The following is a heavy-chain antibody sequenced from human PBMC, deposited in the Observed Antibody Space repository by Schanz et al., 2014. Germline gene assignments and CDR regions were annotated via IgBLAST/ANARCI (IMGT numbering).Heavy chain of an antibody. CDR2: IKSDGSST. CDR1: GFTFSSYW. CDR3: GRPALWFGDNCFDP. V-gene: IGHV3-74*01. J-gene: IGHJ5*02. D-gene: IGHD3-10*01. Sequence: EVQLVESGGGLVQPGGSLRLSCAASGFTFSSYWMHWVRQVPGKGLVWVSRIKSDGSSTSYADSVEGRFTISRDNAKNALYLQMNRLRAEDTAVYCCGRPALWFGDNCFDPWGQGTLVTVSS.